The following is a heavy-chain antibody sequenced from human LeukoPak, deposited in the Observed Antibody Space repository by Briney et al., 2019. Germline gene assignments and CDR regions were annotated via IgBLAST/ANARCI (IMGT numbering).Heavy chain of an antibody. CDR1: GFTFDDYG. D-gene: IGHD1-26*01. Sequence: GGSLRLSCAASGFTFDDYGMSWVRQAPGKGLEWVSYISSSGDRRFYADSVKGRFTISRDNAKNSLVLQMNSLRVEDTALYFCAGGYGSYSPDYWGQGTLVTVS. V-gene: IGHV3-48*03. CDR3: AGGYGSYSPDY. CDR2: ISSSGDRR. J-gene: IGHJ4*02.